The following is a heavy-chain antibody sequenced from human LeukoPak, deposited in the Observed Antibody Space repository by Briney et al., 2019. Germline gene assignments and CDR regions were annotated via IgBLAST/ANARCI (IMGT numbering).Heavy chain of an antibody. J-gene: IGHJ4*02. CDR3: ARDRPYPKNCSGGSCYSKSYGY. Sequence: PVASVKVSCKTSGYTFTGYYMHWVRQAPGQGLEWMGWINPNSGGTNYAQKFQGRVTMTRDTSISTAYMELSRLRSDDTAVYCCARDRPYPKNCSGGSCYSKSYGYWGQGTLVTVSS. D-gene: IGHD2-15*01. CDR2: INPNSGGT. V-gene: IGHV1-2*02. CDR1: GYTFTGYY.